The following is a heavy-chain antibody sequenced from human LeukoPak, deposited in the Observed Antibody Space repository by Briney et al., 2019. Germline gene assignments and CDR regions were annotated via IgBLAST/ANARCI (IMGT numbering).Heavy chain of an antibody. CDR3: ARGLWGDYVLDYYYYMDV. D-gene: IGHD4-17*01. J-gene: IGHJ6*03. CDR1: GYTFTSYD. CDR2: MNPNSGNT. Sequence: ASVKVSCKASGYTFTSYDINWVRQATGQGLEWMGWMNPNSGNTGYAQKFQGRATITRNTSISTAYMELSSLRSEDTAVYYCARGLWGDYVLDYYYYMDVWGKGTTVTISS. V-gene: IGHV1-8*03.